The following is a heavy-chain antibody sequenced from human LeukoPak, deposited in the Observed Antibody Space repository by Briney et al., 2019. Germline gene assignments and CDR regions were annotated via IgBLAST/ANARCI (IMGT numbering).Heavy chain of an antibody. Sequence: GASVKVSCKASGYTFTSHDINWVRQATGQGLEWMGWMNPNSGNTGYAQKFQGRVTMTRNTSISTAYMELSSLRSEDTAVYYCARVLNPLDSDAFDIRGQGTMVTVSS. D-gene: IGHD2-2*03. CDR1: GYTFTSHD. CDR3: ARVLNPLDSDAFDI. J-gene: IGHJ3*02. CDR2: MNPNSGNT. V-gene: IGHV1-8*01.